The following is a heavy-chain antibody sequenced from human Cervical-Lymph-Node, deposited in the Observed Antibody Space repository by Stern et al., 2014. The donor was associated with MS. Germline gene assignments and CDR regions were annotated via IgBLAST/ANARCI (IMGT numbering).Heavy chain of an antibody. Sequence: QVQLVQSGAEVKKPGASVKVSCKASGYTFTSYYMHWVRQAPGQGLEWMGIIKPGGGSTTYAPKFQGRVTMTRGPSTTTLYMELSSLTSEDTAIYYCAPDLPDDLAPPPPQYDFDYWGQGTLVTVSS. CDR3: APDLPDDLAPPPPQYDFDY. V-gene: IGHV1-46*03. D-gene: IGHD2-2*01. CDR2: IKPGGGST. J-gene: IGHJ4*02. CDR1: GYTFTSYY.